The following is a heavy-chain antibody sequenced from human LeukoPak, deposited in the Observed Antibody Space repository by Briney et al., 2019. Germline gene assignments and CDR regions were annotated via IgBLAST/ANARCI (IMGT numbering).Heavy chain of an antibody. CDR1: GFTVSSNY. D-gene: IGHD3-22*01. CDR3: AKLGEVYYDSTGPLDY. V-gene: IGHV3-53*01. J-gene: IGHJ4*02. Sequence: GGSLRLSCAASGFTVSSNYMTWVRQAPGKGLEWVSVIHSGGSTYYADSVKGRFTISRDNSKNTLYLQMNSLRAEDTAVYYCAKLGEVYYDSTGPLDYWGQGTLVTVSS. CDR2: IHSGGST.